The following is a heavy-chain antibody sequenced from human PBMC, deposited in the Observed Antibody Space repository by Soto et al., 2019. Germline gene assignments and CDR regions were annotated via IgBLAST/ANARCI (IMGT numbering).Heavy chain of an antibody. V-gene: IGHV3-30*04. Sequence: QAQLVESGGGMVQPGRSLRLSCVASGVTFNRYAMHWVRQAPGKGLEWVAVISYDGSNKYYADSVKGRFTISRDNSNNTLYLQMNTLKAEDSAVYYCARDHQYQLPSDVWGQGTTVTV. J-gene: IGHJ6*02. CDR3: ARDHQYQLPSDV. CDR1: GVTFNRYA. D-gene: IGHD2-2*01. CDR2: ISYDGSNK.